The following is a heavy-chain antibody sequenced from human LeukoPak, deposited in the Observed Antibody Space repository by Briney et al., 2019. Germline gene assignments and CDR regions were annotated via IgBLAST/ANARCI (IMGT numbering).Heavy chain of an antibody. CDR1: GFTFSSYS. Sequence: GGSLRLSCAASGFTFSSYSMNWVRQAPGKGLEWVSSISSSSSYIYYADSVKGRFTISRDNAKNSLYLQMNSLRAEDTAVYYCARDVVDCSGGSCCYYYYMDVWGKGTTVTVSS. CDR3: ARDVVDCSGGSCCYYYYMDV. J-gene: IGHJ6*03. V-gene: IGHV3-21*01. D-gene: IGHD2-15*01. CDR2: ISSSSSYI.